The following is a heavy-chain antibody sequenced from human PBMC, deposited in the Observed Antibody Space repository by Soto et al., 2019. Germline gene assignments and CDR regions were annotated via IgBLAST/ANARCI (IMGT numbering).Heavy chain of an antibody. Sequence: PGGALRLSCAASGFTLSTYAMSWVRPAPGKGLEWVSAISGTGGSTYYADSVKGRFTISRDNSKNTLYLQMNSLRAEDTAVYYCAKDSSTWPHYFDYWGPGTLVTVSS. CDR3: AKDSSTWPHYFDY. CDR2: ISGTGGST. D-gene: IGHD6-13*01. CDR1: GFTLSTYA. V-gene: IGHV3-23*01. J-gene: IGHJ4*02.